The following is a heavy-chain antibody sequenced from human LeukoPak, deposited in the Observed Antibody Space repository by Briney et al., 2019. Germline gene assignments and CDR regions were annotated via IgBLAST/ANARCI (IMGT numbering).Heavy chain of an antibody. Sequence: ASVKVSCKASGYTFTSYYMHWVRQAPGQGLEWMGIINPSGGSTSYAQKFQGRVTMTRDTSTSTVYMELSSLRSEDTAVYYCAREDMTTVTPYYFDYWGQGTLVTVSS. CDR2: INPSGGST. D-gene: IGHD4-17*01. CDR3: AREDMTTVTPYYFDY. CDR1: GYTFTSYY. J-gene: IGHJ4*02. V-gene: IGHV1-46*01.